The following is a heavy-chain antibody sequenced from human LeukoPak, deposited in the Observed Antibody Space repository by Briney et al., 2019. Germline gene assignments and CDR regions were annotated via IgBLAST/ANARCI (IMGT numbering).Heavy chain of an antibody. D-gene: IGHD2-15*01. CDR1: GFTFSSHS. CDR2: ISSSSSYI. Sequence: GGSLRLSCAASGFTFSSHSMNWVRQAPGKGLEWVSSISSSSSYIYYADSVKGRFTISRDNAKNSLYLQMNSLRAEDTAVYYCARDQGSGYNRGGFDYWGQGTLVTVSS. J-gene: IGHJ4*02. V-gene: IGHV3-21*01. CDR3: ARDQGSGYNRGGFDY.